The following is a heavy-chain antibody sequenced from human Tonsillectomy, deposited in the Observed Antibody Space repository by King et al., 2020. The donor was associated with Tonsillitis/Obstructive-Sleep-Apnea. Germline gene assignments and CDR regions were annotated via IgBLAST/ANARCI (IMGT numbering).Heavy chain of an antibody. V-gene: IGHV4-39*01. CDR2: IYYSGST. CDR3: ARHERSYDVLTGYVDNWFDP. J-gene: IGHJ5*02. Sequence: QLQESGPGLVKPSETLSLSCTVSGGSISSNNYYWGWIRQSPGKGLEWIGTIYYSGSTYYNPSLKSRVTMSVDTSKNQFSLNLRSVTASATAMYYCARHERSYDVLTGYVDNWFDPWGQGTLVTVSS. D-gene: IGHD3-9*01. CDR1: GGSISSNNYY.